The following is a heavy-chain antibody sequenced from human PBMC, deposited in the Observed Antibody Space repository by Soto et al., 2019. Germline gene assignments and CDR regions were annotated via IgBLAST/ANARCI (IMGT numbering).Heavy chain of an antibody. V-gene: IGHV4-31*03. Sequence: SETLSLTCTVSGGSISSGGYYWSWIRQHPGKGLEWIGYIYYSGSTYYNPSLKSRVTISVDTSKNQFSLKLSSVTAADTAVYYCARGQRNYYDSSGYYPYFDYWGQGTLVTVSS. CDR1: GGSISSGGYY. CDR2: IYYSGST. CDR3: ARGQRNYYDSSGYYPYFDY. J-gene: IGHJ4*02. D-gene: IGHD3-22*01.